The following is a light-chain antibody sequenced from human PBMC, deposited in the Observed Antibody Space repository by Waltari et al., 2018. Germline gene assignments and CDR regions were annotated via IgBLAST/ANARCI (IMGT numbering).Light chain of an antibody. Sequence: EIVMTQSPATLSVSPGERATLSCRASQSVSSNLAWYQQKPGQAPRPLIYGASTRATGIPARFSGSGSGTEFTLTISSLQSEDFAVYYCQQYFGGPPLTFGPGTKVDIK. CDR1: QSVSSN. V-gene: IGKV3-15*01. CDR2: GAS. J-gene: IGKJ3*01. CDR3: QQYFGGPPLT.